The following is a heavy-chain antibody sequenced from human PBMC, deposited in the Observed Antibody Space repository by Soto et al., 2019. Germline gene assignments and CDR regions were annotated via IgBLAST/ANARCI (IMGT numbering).Heavy chain of an antibody. Sequence: ESLKISCQCSGYTFSNFWIGWVRQLPGKGLEWLGIIYPGDHETRYSPSFHGKVTISADKSINTAYLQWNSLEASDTAFYFCARSPRSSPYFDYWGQGARVTVSA. CDR1: GYTFSNFW. V-gene: IGHV5-51*01. CDR3: ARSPRSSPYFDY. D-gene: IGHD6-13*01. J-gene: IGHJ4*02. CDR2: IYPGDHET.